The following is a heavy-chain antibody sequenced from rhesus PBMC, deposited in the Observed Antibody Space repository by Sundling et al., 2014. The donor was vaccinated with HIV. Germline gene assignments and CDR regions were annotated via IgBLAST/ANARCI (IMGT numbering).Heavy chain of an antibody. CDR2: ISGTTGST. J-gene: IGHJ4*01. D-gene: IGHD6-25*01. CDR1: NYSISRGYY. V-gene: IGHV4-99*02. Sequence: QVQLQESGPGLLKPSETLSLTCTVSNYSISRGYYWGWIRQPPGKGLEYIGYISGTTGSTDYNPSLKSRVTISKDTSKTQFSLKLRSVTAADTAVYYCAREGAAELDYWGQGVLITVSS. CDR3: AREGAAELDY.